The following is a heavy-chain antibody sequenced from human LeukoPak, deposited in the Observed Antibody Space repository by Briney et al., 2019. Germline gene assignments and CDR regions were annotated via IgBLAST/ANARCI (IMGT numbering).Heavy chain of an antibody. Sequence: PSETLSLTCTVSGGSISSSSYYWDWIRQPPGKGLEWIGHIYYNGYTYYNPSLKSRVTISVDTSKNQFSLKLSSVTAADTAVYYCARHCSAGSCYSAVDCWGQGTLVTVSS. J-gene: IGHJ4*02. V-gene: IGHV4-39*01. CDR1: GGSISSSSYY. CDR2: IYYNGYT. D-gene: IGHD2-15*01. CDR3: ARHCSAGSCYSAVDC.